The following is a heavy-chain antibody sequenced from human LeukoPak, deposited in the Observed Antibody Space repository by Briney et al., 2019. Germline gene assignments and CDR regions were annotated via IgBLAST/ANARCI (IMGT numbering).Heavy chain of an antibody. CDR2: INPSGGST. D-gene: IGHD3-10*01. V-gene: IGHV1-46*01. CDR1: GYTFTSYY. Sequence: ASAKVSCKASGYTFTSYYMHWVRQAPGQGLEWMGIINPSGGSTSYAQKFQGRVTMTRDTSTSTVYMELSSLRSEDTAVYYCARDRYYGSGSYYLSTHYYYYMDVWGKGTTVTVSS. J-gene: IGHJ6*03. CDR3: ARDRYYGSGSYYLSTHYYYYMDV.